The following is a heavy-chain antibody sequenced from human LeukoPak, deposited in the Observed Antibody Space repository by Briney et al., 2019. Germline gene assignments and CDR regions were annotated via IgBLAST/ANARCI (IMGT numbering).Heavy chain of an antibody. Sequence: GGSLRLSCVASTFTLSSYEMNWVRQAPGKGLEWVSAISGRGGSTFYADSVKGRFTISRDNSKNTLFLQMNSLRAEDAAVYYCARDDYGETFDYWGQGTLVTVSS. V-gene: IGHV3-23*01. D-gene: IGHD4-17*01. CDR2: ISGRGGST. J-gene: IGHJ4*02. CDR1: TFTLSSYE. CDR3: ARDDYGETFDY.